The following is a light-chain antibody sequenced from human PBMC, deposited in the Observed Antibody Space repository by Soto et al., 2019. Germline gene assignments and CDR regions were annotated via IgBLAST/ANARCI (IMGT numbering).Light chain of an antibody. CDR2: TAS. CDR1: QDIDTY. V-gene: IGKV1-8*01. CDR3: QQYYTYPALT. J-gene: IGKJ4*01. Sequence: AIRLTQSPSSFSASAGDRVTITCRASQDIDTYLAWYRQKPGKAPKLLIYTASTLQSGVPSRFSGSGSGTDFTLTISSLQSEDFATDYCQQYYTYPALTFGGGTKVEIK.